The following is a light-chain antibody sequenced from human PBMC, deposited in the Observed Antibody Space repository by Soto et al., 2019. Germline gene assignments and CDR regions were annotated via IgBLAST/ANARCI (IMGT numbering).Light chain of an antibody. CDR2: DVS. V-gene: IGKV1-5*01. CDR1: QSISGW. CDR3: QQYNSYPWT. J-gene: IGKJ1*01. Sequence: IQMTQSPSSLSASVGDRVTITCRASQSISGWLAWYHQKPGKAPKLLIYDVSSLESGVPSRFSGSGSGTEFTLAISSLQPDDFATYYCQQYNSYPWTFGQGTKVDIK.